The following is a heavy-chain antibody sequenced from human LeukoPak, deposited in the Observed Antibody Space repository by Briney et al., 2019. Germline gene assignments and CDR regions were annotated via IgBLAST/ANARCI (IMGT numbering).Heavy chain of an antibody. CDR3: ARGYSSFDY. D-gene: IGHD5-18*01. J-gene: IGHJ4*02. V-gene: IGHV3-7*04. CDR2: IKKDGSEK. Sequence: GRSLRLSCAASGFTFSSYWMSWVRQAPGKGLEWVANIKKDGSEKYYVDSVKGRFTISRDNAKNSLYLQINSLRAEDTAVYYCARGYSSFDYWGQGTLVTVSS. CDR1: GFTFSSYW.